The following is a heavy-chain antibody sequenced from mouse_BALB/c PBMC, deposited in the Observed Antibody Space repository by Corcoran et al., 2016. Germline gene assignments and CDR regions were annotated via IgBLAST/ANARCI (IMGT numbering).Heavy chain of an antibody. CDR2: INTYTGEP. CDR1: GYTFTNYG. J-gene: IGHJ4*01. CDR3: ASGNYAMDY. V-gene: IGHV9-3-1*01. D-gene: IGHD1-1*02. Sequence: QIQLVQSGPELKKPGETVKMSCKASGYTFTNYGMNWVKQAPGKGLKWLGWINTYTGEPTYADDFKGRFAFSLETSASTAYLQINNLKNEDTATYFCASGNYAMDYWGQGTSVTVSS.